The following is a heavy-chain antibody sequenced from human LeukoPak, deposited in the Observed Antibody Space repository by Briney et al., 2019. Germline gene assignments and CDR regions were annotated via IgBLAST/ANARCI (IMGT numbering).Heavy chain of an antibody. CDR2: IYPGDSDT. CDR3: ARIAVVVPAAIRGLDY. CDR1: GYRFTSYW. Sequence: GESLKISCKGSGYRFTSYWIGWVRQMPGKSLEWMGIIYPGDSDTRYSPSFQGQVTISADKSISTAYLQWSSLKASDTAMYYCARIAVVVPAAIRGLDYWGQGTLVTVSS. V-gene: IGHV5-51*01. J-gene: IGHJ4*02. D-gene: IGHD2-2*02.